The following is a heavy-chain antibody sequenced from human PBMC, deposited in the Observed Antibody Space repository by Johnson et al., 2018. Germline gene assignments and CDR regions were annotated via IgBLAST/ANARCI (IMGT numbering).Heavy chain of an antibody. Sequence: QVQLVESGGGLVKPGGSLRLSCAASGFTFSDYYMSWIRQAPGKGLEWVSYLSTSCSTNYYADSVKGRFTISRDNSKNTLYLQMNSLRGEDTAVYYCAKDLLVRSGYYYMDVWGQGTTVTVSS. CDR1: GFTFSDYY. J-gene: IGHJ6*02. CDR3: AKDLLVRSGYYYMDV. CDR2: LSTSCSTN. V-gene: IGHV3-11*04. D-gene: IGHD6-6*01.